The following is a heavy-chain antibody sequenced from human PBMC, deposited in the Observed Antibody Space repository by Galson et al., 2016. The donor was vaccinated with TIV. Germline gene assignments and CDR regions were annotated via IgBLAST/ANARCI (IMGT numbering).Heavy chain of an antibody. J-gene: IGHJ4*02. V-gene: IGHV3-7*01. CDR1: GFTFSSYF. Sequence: SLRLSCAASGFTFSSYFMNWVRQAPGKGLEWVANITPDGGEKHYVDSVKGRFTISRDNDKNSLYLQMGSLRAEDTAVYYCARGTTLTEVADIFEYWGQGALVTVS. CDR2: ITPDGGEK. D-gene: IGHD6-19*01. CDR3: ARGTTLTEVADIFEY.